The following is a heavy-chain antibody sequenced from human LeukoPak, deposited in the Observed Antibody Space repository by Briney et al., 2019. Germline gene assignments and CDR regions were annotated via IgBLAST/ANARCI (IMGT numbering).Heavy chain of an antibody. CDR2: INHSGST. V-gene: IGHV4-34*01. Sequence: SETLSLTCAVYGGSFSGYYWSWIRQPPGKGLEWIGEINHSGSTNYNPSLKSRVTISVDTSKNQFSLKLSSVTAADTAVYYCARGRYSRRFFDYWGQGTLVTVS. CDR3: ARGRYSRRFFDY. J-gene: IGHJ4*02. D-gene: IGHD1-1*01. CDR1: GGSFSGYY.